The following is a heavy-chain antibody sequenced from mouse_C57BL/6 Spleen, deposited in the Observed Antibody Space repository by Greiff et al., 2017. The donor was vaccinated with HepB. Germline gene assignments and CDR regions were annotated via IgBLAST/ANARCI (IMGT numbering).Heavy chain of an antibody. Sequence: EVMLVESGGGLVQPGGSMKLSCVASGFTFSNYWMNWVRQSPEKGLEWVAQIRLKSDNYATHYAESVKGRFTISRDDSKSSVYLQMNNLRAEDTGIYYCTDYDDYFDYWGQGTTLTVSS. V-gene: IGHV6-3*01. CDR2: IRLKSDNYAT. J-gene: IGHJ2*01. CDR3: TDYDDYFDY. CDR1: GFTFSNYW. D-gene: IGHD2-4*01.